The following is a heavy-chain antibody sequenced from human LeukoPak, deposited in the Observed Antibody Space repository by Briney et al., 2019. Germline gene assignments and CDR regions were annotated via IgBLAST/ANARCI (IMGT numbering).Heavy chain of an antibody. D-gene: IGHD1-1*01. V-gene: IGHV4-4*02. Sequence: PSETLSLTCAVSGGSISSTNWWSWVRQPPGKGLEWIGEIFQSGSTNYNPSLKSRVTISVDKSKNQFSLKLSSVTAADTAVYYCASKKWNDRSFDYWGQGTLVTVSS. CDR1: GGSISSTNW. CDR3: ASKKWNDRSFDY. CDR2: IFQSGST. J-gene: IGHJ4*02.